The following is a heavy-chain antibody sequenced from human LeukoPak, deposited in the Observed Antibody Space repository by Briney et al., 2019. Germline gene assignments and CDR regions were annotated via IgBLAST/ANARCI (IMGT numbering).Heavy chain of an antibody. CDR1: GFTFSSYG. V-gene: IGHV3-30*18. J-gene: IGHJ4*02. D-gene: IGHD6-13*01. CDR2: ISYDGSNK. Sequence: GGSLRLSCAASGFTFSSYGMHWVRQAPGKGLEWVAVISYDGSNKYYADSVKGRFTISRDNSKNTPYLQMNSLRAEDTAVYYCAKSIAAAGIDYWGQGTLVTVSS. CDR3: AKSIAAAGIDY.